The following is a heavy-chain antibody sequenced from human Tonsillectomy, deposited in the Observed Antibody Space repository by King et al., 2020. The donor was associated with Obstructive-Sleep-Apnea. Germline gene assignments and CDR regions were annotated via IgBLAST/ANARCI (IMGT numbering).Heavy chain of an antibody. CDR3: AKDQGPSRGFPNY. D-gene: IGHD5-12*01. J-gene: IGHJ4*02. CDR1: GFTFSSYG. CDR2: IWYDGSSE. V-gene: IGHV3-33*06. Sequence: VQLVESGGGVVQPGRSLRLSCAASGFTFSSYGMHWVRQDPGKGLEWVAVIWYDGSSEYYSDSVKGRFTISRDNSMNTLYLQMNSLRAEDTAMYYCAKDQGPSRGFPNYWGQGTLVTVSS.